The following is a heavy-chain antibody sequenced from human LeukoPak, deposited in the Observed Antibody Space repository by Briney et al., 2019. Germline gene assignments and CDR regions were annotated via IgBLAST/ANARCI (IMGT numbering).Heavy chain of an antibody. Sequence: PEASVKVSCKASGYTFTRYAMNWLRQAPGQGLERMGWINPNTGNPTYAQAFTGRFVFSLDTSVSTAYLQISSLNTEDTAVYYCAIDQPVAGVSNFDSWGQGTLVTVSS. V-gene: IGHV7-4-1*02. J-gene: IGHJ4*02. CDR3: AIDQPVAGVSNFDS. CDR1: GYTFTRYA. CDR2: INPNTGNP. D-gene: IGHD6-19*01.